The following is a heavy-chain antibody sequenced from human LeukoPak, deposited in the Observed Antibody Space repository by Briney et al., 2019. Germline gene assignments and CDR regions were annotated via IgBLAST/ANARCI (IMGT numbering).Heavy chain of an antibody. CDR3: ARGHLAYCSSTTCYGFDY. J-gene: IGHJ4*02. V-gene: IGHV4-59*01. Sequence: KPSETLSLTCAVSGGSISGYYWSWIRQPPGKGLEWIGYIYYSGSTNYHPSLKSRVTMSADTPKNHFSLKLSSVTSADTAVYFCARGHLAYCSSTTCYGFDYWGQGTLVTVSS. CDR2: IYYSGST. CDR1: GGSISGYY. D-gene: IGHD2-2*01.